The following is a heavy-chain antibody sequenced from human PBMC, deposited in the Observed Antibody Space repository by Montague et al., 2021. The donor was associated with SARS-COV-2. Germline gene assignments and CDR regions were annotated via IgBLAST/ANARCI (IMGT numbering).Heavy chain of an antibody. CDR1: DGPISSYY. J-gene: IGHJ4*02. D-gene: IGHD6-13*01. V-gene: IGHV4-4*09. Sequence: SETLSLTCTVSDGPISSYYWSWMRRPAGKGLEWIGYIYHTGSTQYNPSLKGRITISVDTSKNQFSLKLTPVTAADTAVYFCARGITTAGKWGQGTLVTVSS. CDR2: IYHTGST. CDR3: ARGITTAGK.